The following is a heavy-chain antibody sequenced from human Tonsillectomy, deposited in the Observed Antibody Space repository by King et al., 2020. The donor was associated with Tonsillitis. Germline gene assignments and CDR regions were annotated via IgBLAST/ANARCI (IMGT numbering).Heavy chain of an antibody. V-gene: IGHV3-30*18. CDR3: AKIEAYYDILTGPQSFYYYYGMDV. CDR1: GFTFSSYG. J-gene: IGHJ6*02. CDR2: ISYDGSNK. D-gene: IGHD3-9*01. Sequence: VQLVESGGGVVQPGRSLRLSCAASGFTFSSYGMHWVRQAPGKGLEWVAVISYDGSNKYYADSVKGRFTISRDNSKNTLYLQMNSLRAEDTAVYYCAKIEAYYDILTGPQSFYYYYGMDVWGQGTTVTVSS.